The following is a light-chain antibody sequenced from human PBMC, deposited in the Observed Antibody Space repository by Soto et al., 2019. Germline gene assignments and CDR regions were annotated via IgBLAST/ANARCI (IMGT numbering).Light chain of an antibody. Sequence: EIVLTHSPAILSLSPGERATLSCRASQSVCTYLDWYQQKLGQAPRLLIYDASNRATGIPARFSGRSSGTEFTLNISSLEPEDFAVYYCQQRVNWLTVGGGTKVDIK. CDR1: QSVCTY. CDR3: QQRVNWLT. J-gene: IGKJ4*01. CDR2: DAS. V-gene: IGKV3-11*01.